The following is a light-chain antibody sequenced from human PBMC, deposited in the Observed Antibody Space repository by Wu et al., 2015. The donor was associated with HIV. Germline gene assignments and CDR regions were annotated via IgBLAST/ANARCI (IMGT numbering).Light chain of an antibody. CDR3: QQYGSSNT. CDR2: GAS. V-gene: IGKV3-20*01. CDR1: QTVSSRY. Sequence: EIVMTQSPATLSVSPGERATLSCRASQTVSSRYLAWYQQKPGQAPRLLIYGASSRATDIPDRFRGSESGADFTLTISRLEPEDFAIYYCQQYGSSNTFGQGTKLEIK. J-gene: IGKJ2*01.